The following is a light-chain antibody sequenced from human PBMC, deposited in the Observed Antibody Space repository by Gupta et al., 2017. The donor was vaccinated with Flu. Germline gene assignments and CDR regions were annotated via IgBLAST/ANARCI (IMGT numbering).Light chain of an antibody. CDR2: DAS. J-gene: IGKJ1*01. Sequence: ATLSVSPGERATLSCRASQSVSSNLAWYQQKPGQAPRLLMYDASTRATGIPARFSGRGVGTEFTLTISSRQSEDFAVYYCQHYNDWPPWTFGQGTKVEIK. CDR1: QSVSSN. CDR3: QHYNDWPPWT. V-gene: IGKV3-15*01.